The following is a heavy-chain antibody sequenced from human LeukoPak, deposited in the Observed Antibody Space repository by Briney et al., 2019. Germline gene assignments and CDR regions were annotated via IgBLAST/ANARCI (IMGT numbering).Heavy chain of an antibody. V-gene: IGHV4-39*01. Sequence: PSETLSLTCTVSGGSISSSSHYWGWIRQPPGRGLEWIESIYYSGSTYYNPSLKSRVTISVDTSKNQFSLKLSSVSAADTAVYHCARHIVVVSTPADWFDPWGQGTLVTVSS. CDR1: GGSISSSSHY. CDR2: IYYSGST. D-gene: IGHD2-21*01. CDR3: ARHIVVVSTPADWFDP. J-gene: IGHJ5*02.